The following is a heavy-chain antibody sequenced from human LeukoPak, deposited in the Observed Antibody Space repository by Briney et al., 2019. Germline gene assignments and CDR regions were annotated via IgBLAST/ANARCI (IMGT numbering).Heavy chain of an antibody. CDR2: ISSSGSTI. D-gene: IGHD6-13*01. V-gene: IGHV3-11*01. Sequence: GGSLRLSCAASGFTFSDYYISWIRQAPGKGLEWVSYISSSGSTIYYADSVKGRFTISRDNAKNSLYLQMNSLRAEDTTVYYCTREARIAAAGGHYYGMDVWGQGTTVTVSS. J-gene: IGHJ6*02. CDR3: TREARIAAAGGHYYGMDV. CDR1: GFTFSDYY.